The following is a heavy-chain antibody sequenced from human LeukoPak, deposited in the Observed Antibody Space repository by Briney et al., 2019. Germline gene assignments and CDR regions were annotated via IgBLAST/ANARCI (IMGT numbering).Heavy chain of an antibody. Sequence: SETLSLTCTVSGGSISNYYWSWIRQPPGKGLEWIGYIYYSGSTNYNPSLKSRVTISVDTSKNQFSLKLSSVTAADTAVYYCARDHSLTHDASYYFDYWGQGTLVTVSS. D-gene: IGHD4/OR15-4a*01. V-gene: IGHV4-59*01. CDR3: ARDHSLTHDASYYFDY. CDR2: IYYSGST. CDR1: GGSISNYY. J-gene: IGHJ4*02.